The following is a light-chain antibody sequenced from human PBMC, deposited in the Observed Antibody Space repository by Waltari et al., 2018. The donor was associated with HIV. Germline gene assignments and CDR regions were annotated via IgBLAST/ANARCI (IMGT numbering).Light chain of an antibody. CDR2: EDN. J-gene: IGLJ3*02. CDR3: QSYDSSNHWV. Sequence: NFMLTQPPSVSESPGKTVTISCTRSSGSIASHYVQRYQPRPGSSPTTVIYEDNQRPSGVPDRFSGSIDSSSNSASLTISGLKTEDEADYYCQSYDSSNHWVFGGGTKLTVL. CDR1: SGSIASHY. V-gene: IGLV6-57*01.